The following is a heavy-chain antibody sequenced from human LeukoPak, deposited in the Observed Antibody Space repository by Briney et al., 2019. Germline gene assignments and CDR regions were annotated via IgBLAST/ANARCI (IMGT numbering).Heavy chain of an antibody. Sequence: KPSETLSLTCTVSGGSISSYYWSWIRQPPGKGLEWIGYIYYSGSTNYNPSLKSRVTISVDTSKNQFSLKLSSVTAADTAVDYCARDRGAFDIWGQGTMVTVSS. V-gene: IGHV4-59*01. CDR2: IYYSGST. J-gene: IGHJ3*02. CDR1: GGSISSYY. CDR3: ARDRGAFDI.